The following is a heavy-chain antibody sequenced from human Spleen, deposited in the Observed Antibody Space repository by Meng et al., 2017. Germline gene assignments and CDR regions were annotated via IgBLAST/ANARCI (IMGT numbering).Heavy chain of an antibody. D-gene: IGHD1-26*01. CDR3: ARDRKGEGATFHY. CDR1: GFTFSSYG. CDR2: IWYDGSNK. J-gene: IGHJ4*02. V-gene: IGHV3-33*01. Sequence: GESLKISCAASGFTFSSYGMHWVRQAPGKGLEWVAVIWYDGSNKYYADSVKGRFTISRDNSKNTLYLQMNSLRAEDTAVYYCARDRKGEGATFHYWGQGTLVTDSS.